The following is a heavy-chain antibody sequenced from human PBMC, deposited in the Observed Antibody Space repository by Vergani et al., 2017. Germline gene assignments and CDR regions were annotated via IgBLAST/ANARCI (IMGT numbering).Heavy chain of an antibody. CDR2: IYSGGST. D-gene: IGHD1-1*01. CDR1: GFTVSSNY. J-gene: IGHJ1*01. V-gene: IGHV3-53*04. Sequence: EVQLVESGGGLVQPGGSLRLSCAASGFTVSSNYMSWVRQAPGKGLEWVSVIYSGGSTYYADSVKGRFTISRDNSKSTLYLQMNSLRTEDTAVYYCATKSXGTPGCQIGYFREWGQGTLVTVSS. CDR3: ATKSXGTPGCQIGYFRE.